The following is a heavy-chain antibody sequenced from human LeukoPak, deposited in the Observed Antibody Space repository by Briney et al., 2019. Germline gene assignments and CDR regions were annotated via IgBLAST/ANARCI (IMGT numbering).Heavy chain of an antibody. CDR3: ARTVDTDMARAFDI. D-gene: IGHD5-18*01. V-gene: IGHV3-7*04. CDR2: IKQDGSEK. CDR1: GFTFSSFW. Sequence: GGSLRLSCAASGFTFSSFWMSWVRQAPGKGLEWVANIKQDGSEKYYVDSVRGRFTISRDNAKNSLYLQMNSLGAKDTAVYYCARTVDTDMARAFDIWGQGTMVTVSS. J-gene: IGHJ3*02.